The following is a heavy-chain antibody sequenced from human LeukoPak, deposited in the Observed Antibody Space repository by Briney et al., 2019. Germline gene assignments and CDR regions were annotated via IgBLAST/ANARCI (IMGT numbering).Heavy chain of an antibody. V-gene: IGHV1-46*01. CDR2: INPSGGST. D-gene: IGHD5-24*01. CDR1: EYTFSSNY. J-gene: IGHJ4*02. Sequence: ASVKVSCKASEYTFSSNYMHWVRQAPGQGLEWMGIINPSGGSTNYAQKFQGRVTMTRDMSTSTVYMELSSLRSEDTAVYYCARGRMATAPMDYWGQGTLVTVSS. CDR3: ARGRMATAPMDY.